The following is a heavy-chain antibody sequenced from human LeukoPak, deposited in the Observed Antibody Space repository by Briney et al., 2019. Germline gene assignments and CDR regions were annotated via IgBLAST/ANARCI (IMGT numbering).Heavy chain of an antibody. J-gene: IGHJ4*02. D-gene: IGHD2-8*01. CDR2: IHHIGST. CDR1: GDSSSGHSYF. CDR3: ARTVPFNGVWRANFDF. V-gene: IGHV4-39*01. Sequence: SDTLSLTCTVSGDSSSGHSYFWGWLRQAPGKGLEWIGNIHHIGSTYYNPSLKSRAAISVDTSTKQFSLKLTSVTAADTAVYYCARTVPFNGVWRANFDFWGQGKLVTVSS.